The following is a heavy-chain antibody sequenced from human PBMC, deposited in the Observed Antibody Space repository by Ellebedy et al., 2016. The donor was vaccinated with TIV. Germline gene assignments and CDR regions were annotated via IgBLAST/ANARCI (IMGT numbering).Heavy chain of an antibody. D-gene: IGHD5-24*01. V-gene: IGHV3-7*04. Sequence: GGSLRLXXAASGFTFSTYWISWVRQAPGKGLEWVANIKEDGSEKYYVDSVKGRFTISRDNAKNSLYLQMNSLRAEDTAVYFCARGEGWIDNWGQGTLVTVSS. J-gene: IGHJ4*02. CDR3: ARGEGWIDN. CDR1: GFTFSTYW. CDR2: IKEDGSEK.